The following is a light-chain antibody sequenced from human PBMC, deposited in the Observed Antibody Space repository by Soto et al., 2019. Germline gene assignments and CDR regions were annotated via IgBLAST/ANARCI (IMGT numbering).Light chain of an antibody. Sequence: EIVLTQSPGTLSLSPGERATLSCRASQSVSSSYLAWYQQKPGQAPRLLIYGASSSATVIPDTFSGSGSVTDSTLNINRLELEDFAEYYCDEYGSSPYTFGQGTKLEI. CDR3: DEYGSSPYT. J-gene: IGKJ2*01. CDR2: GAS. CDR1: QSVSSSY. V-gene: IGKV3-20*01.